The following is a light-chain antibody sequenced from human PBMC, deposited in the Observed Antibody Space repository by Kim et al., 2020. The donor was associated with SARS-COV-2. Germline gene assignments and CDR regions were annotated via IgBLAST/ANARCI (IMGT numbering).Light chain of an antibody. CDR2: DAS. J-gene: IGKJ4*01. CDR1: QSVSSY. CDR3: QQRSNWPTT. Sequence: LSPGTESPPAARASQSVSSYFAWYQQKPGQAPRLLIYDASNRATGIPARFSGSGPGTDFTLTISSLEPEDFAVYYCQQRSNWPTTFGGGTKVDIK. V-gene: IGKV3-11*01.